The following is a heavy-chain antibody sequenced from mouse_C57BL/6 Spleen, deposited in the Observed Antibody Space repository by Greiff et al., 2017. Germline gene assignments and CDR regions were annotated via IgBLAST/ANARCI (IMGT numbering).Heavy chain of an antibody. CDR3: SRSYDYGSSYDYAIDY. V-gene: IGHV1-76*01. D-gene: IGHD1-1*01. CDR1: GYTFTDYY. CDR2: IYPGSGNT. J-gene: IGHJ4*01. Sequence: QVQLQQSGAELVRPGASVKLSCKASGYTFTDYYINWVKQRPGQGLEWIARIYPGSGNTYYNEKFKCKATLTAEKSSSTAYMQLSILTSEDSAVYCCSRSYDYGSSYDYAIDYWGQGTSVTVSS.